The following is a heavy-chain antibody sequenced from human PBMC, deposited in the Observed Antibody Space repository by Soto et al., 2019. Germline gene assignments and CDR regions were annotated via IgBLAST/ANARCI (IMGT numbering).Heavy chain of an antibody. CDR2: INSDGSST. CDR1: GCTFSSDC. D-gene: IGHD2-15*01. J-gene: IGHJ6*02. V-gene: IGHV3-74*01. Sequence: GGSLRLSCSASGCTFSSDCTHWVRKAPGKGLVWVSRINSDGSSTSYADSVKGRFTISRDNAKNTLYLQMNSLRAEDTTVYYCARGQWWYQYGRDVWRQETTFSVSS. CDR3: ARGQWWYQYGRDV.